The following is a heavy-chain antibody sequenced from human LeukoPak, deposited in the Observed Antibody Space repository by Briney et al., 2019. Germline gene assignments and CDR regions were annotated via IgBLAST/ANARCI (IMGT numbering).Heavy chain of an antibody. CDR3: ARDRHDFWSGYYYYYMDV. Sequence: PSETLSLTCTVSGDSISSGSYYWSWIRQPAGKGLEWIGRIYTSGSTNYNPSLKSRVTISVDTSKNQFSLKLSSVTAADTAVYYCARDRHDFWSGYYYYYMDVWGKGTTVTVSS. CDR2: IYTSGST. V-gene: IGHV4-61*02. D-gene: IGHD3-3*01. CDR1: GDSISSGSYY. J-gene: IGHJ6*03.